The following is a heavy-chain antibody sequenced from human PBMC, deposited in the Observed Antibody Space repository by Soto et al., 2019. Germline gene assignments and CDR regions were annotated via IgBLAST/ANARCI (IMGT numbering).Heavy chain of an antibody. Sequence: QVQVVQSGGEVKKPGASVKVSCKTSGYTFASHGISWVRQAPGQGLEWMGWISAYDGNTNYAQKYQGRVTMTTDTSTSTAYMELRSLRSDDTAVYYCAREIRGPTRTIYYYDYHGMDVWGQGTTVTVSS. CDR1: GYTFASHG. V-gene: IGHV1-18*01. D-gene: IGHD3-9*01. CDR3: AREIRGPTRTIYYYDYHGMDV. CDR2: ISAYDGNT. J-gene: IGHJ6*02.